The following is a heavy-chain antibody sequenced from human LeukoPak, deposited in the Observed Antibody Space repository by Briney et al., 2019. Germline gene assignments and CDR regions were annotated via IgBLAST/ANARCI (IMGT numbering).Heavy chain of an antibody. CDR1: GFTFSSYW. CDR3: VRHTVTIFSDAFDF. V-gene: IGHV3-74*01. D-gene: IGHD4-17*01. CDR2: INSDESST. J-gene: IGHJ3*01. Sequence: GGSLRLSCAASGFTFSSYWMHWVRQAPGKGLVWVSRINSDESSTTYADSVKGRFTISRDNAKNTLYLQMNSLRAEDTAVYYCVRHTVTIFSDAFDFWGQGTMVTVSS.